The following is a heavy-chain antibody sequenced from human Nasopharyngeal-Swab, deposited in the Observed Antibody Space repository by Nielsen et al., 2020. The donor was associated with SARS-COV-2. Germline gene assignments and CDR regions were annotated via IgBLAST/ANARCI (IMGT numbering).Heavy chain of an antibody. D-gene: IGHD6-13*01. Sequence: SETLSLTCTVSGGSISSYYWSWIRQPAGKGLEWIGRIYTSGSTNYNPSLKSRVTISVDTSKNQFSLKLSSVTAADTAVYYCARDTGYSSSWYTWGMDVWGQGTTVTVSS. CDR3: ARDTGYSSSWYTWGMDV. CDR2: IYTSGST. J-gene: IGHJ6*02. CDR1: GGSISSYY. V-gene: IGHV4-4*07.